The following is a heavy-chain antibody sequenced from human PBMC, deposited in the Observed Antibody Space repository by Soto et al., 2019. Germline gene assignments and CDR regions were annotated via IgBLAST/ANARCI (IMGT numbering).Heavy chain of an antibody. J-gene: IGHJ6*03. Sequence: EVQLVESGGDLVQPGGSLRLSCAASGVTVSSHYMNWVRQAPGMGLEWVSLIQSSRSTFYTDSVKGRFTISRANSKYTLFLQMNSLRVEDTAIYYCSRHDVYCSGGRCYGVPMDVWRRGTTVTVSS. CDR1: GVTVSSHY. V-gene: IGHV3-66*04. D-gene: IGHD2-15*01. CDR3: SRHDVYCSGGRCYGVPMDV. CDR2: IQSSRST.